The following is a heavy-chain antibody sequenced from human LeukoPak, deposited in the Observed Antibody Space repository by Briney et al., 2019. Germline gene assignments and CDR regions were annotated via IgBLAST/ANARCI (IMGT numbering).Heavy chain of an antibody. V-gene: IGHV1-69*13. CDR2: IIPIFGTA. J-gene: IGHJ4*02. Sequence: ASVKVSCKASGGTFSSYAISWVRQAPGQGLEWMGGIIPIFGTANYAQKFQGRVTITADESTSTAYMELSSLRSEDTAVYYCATTIRAGNYYDSSGYYRTAPYFDYWGQGTLVTVSS. CDR3: ATTIRAGNYYDSSGYYRTAPYFDY. CDR1: GGTFSSYA. D-gene: IGHD3-22*01.